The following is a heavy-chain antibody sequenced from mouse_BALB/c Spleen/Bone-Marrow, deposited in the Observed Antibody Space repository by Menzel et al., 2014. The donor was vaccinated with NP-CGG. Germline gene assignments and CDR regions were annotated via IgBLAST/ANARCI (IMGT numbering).Heavy chain of an antibody. D-gene: IGHD2-4*01. V-gene: IGHV1-69*02. CDR3: VRTYYDYDWFAY. J-gene: IGHJ3*01. CDR1: GYTFTSYW. CDR2: IDPSDSYT. Sequence: QVQLQQSGVEFVKPGASVKLSCKASGYTFTSYWMHWVKQRPGQGLEWIGEIDPSDSYTKYNQNFKGKATLTVDKSSSTAYMQLSSLTSEDSAVYYCVRTYYDYDWFAYWGQGTLVTVSA.